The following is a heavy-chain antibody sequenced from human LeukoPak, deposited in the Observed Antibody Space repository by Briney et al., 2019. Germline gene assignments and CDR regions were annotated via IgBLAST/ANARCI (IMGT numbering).Heavy chain of an antibody. CDR3: ARVFYCSGVISYLNS. Sequence: ASVKVSCKASGYTFTGYYIHWVRQAPGQGLEWMGWINPNSGGTSYAQKFQGRVTMTRDTSITTAYMELSGLRYEDTAVYYCARVFYCSGVISYLNSWGQETLVTVSS. D-gene: IGHD3-22*01. CDR2: INPNSGGT. V-gene: IGHV1-2*02. J-gene: IGHJ4*02. CDR1: GYTFTGYY.